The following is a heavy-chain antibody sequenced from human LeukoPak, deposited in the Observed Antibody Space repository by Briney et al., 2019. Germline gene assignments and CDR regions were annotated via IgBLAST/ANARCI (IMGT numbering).Heavy chain of an antibody. CDR2: INHSGST. V-gene: IGHV4-34*01. D-gene: IGHD5-18*01. J-gene: IGHJ4*02. CDR3: AATAMVSSVDY. CDR1: GGSFSGYY. Sequence: SETLSLTCAVYGGSFSGYYWSWIRQPPGKGLEWIGEINHSGSTNYNPSLKSRVTISVDTSKNQFSLKLSSVTAADTAVYYCAATAMVSSVDYWGQGTLVTFSS.